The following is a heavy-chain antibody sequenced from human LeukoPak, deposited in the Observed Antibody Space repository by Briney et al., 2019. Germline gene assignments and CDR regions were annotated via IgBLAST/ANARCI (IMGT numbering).Heavy chain of an antibody. CDR1: GGSISSGGYS. J-gene: IGHJ5*02. CDR3: ARDIAFCSGDCYSRWFDP. V-gene: IGHV4-30-2*01. D-gene: IGHD2-21*01. CDR2: IYHSGST. Sequence: SESLSLTCAVSGGSISSGGYSWSWIRQPPGKGLEWIGYIYHSGSTYYNPSLKSRVTISVDRSKNQLSLKLSSVTAADTAVYYCARDIAFCSGDCYSRWFDPWGQGTLVTVSS.